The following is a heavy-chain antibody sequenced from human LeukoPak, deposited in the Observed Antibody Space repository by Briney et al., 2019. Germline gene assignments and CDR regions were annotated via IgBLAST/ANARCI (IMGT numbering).Heavy chain of an antibody. CDR1: GGSFSGYY. Sequence: SETLSLTCAVYGGSFSGYYWSWIRQPPGKGLEWIGYIYHSGSTYYNPSLKSRVTISVDRSKNQFSLKLSSVTAADTAVYYCARATPNDFWSGYSGPDAFDIWGQGTMVTVSS. D-gene: IGHD3-3*01. V-gene: IGHV4-34*01. J-gene: IGHJ3*02. CDR2: IYHSGST. CDR3: ARATPNDFWSGYSGPDAFDI.